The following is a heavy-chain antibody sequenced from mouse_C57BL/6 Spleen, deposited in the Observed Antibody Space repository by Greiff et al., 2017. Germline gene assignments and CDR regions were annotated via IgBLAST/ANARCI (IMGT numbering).Heavy chain of an antibody. CDR2: IDPANGNT. CDR3: ARGDTTAHYAMDY. V-gene: IGHV14-3*01. Sequence: EVQLVESVAELVRPGASVKLSCTASGFNIKNTYMHWVKQRPEQGLEWIGRIDPANGNTKYAPKFQGKATITADTSSNTAYLQLSSLTSEDTAIYYCARGDTTAHYAMDYWGQGTSVTVSS. J-gene: IGHJ4*01. CDR1: GFNIKNTY. D-gene: IGHD1-2*01.